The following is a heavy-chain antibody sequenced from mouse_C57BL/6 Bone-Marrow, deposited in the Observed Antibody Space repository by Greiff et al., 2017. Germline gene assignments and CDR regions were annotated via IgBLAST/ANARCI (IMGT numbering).Heavy chain of an antibody. Sequence: VKLMESGAELARPGASVKMSCKASGYTFTSYTMHWVKQRPGQGLEWIGYINPSSGYTKNNQKFKDKDTLTTDKASSTAYMQLSSLTSEDAAVYYCARTGALDYWGQGTTLTVSS. CDR3: ARTGALDY. CDR1: GYTFTSYT. CDR2: INPSSGYT. V-gene: IGHV1-4*01. D-gene: IGHD3-1*01. J-gene: IGHJ2*01.